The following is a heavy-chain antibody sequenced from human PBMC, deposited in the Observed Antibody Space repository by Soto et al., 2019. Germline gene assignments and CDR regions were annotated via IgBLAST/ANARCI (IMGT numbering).Heavy chain of an antibody. Sequence: QITLKESGPTLVKPTQTLTLTCTASGLSFGTSGVGVGWIRQPPGKALEWLALIYWNDDQRYSPSLKSSLTTTKDAYKNQVVLTMTTVDPVDTATYYCASMTTVATAAFDIWGQGIMVTVPS. V-gene: IGHV2-5*01. CDR3: ASMTTVATAAFDI. D-gene: IGHD4-17*01. J-gene: IGHJ3*02. CDR2: IYWNDDQ. CDR1: GLSFGTSGVG.